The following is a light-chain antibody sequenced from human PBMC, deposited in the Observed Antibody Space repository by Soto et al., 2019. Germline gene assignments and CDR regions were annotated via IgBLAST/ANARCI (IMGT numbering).Light chain of an antibody. CDR3: SSYAGVSSMV. J-gene: IGLJ3*02. CDR1: TSNVGTYKF. V-gene: IGLV2-23*01. CDR2: EGS. Sequence: QSALTQPASVSGSPGQSITISCTGTTSNVGTYKFVSWYQYHPGKAPTLIIYEGSKPPSGVSSRLSGSKSGNTASLTISGLQADDDGDDCGSSYAGVSSMVFGRGTKLTVL.